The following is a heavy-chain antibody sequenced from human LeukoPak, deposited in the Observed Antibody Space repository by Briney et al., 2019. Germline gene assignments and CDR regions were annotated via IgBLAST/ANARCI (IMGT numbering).Heavy chain of an antibody. Sequence: ASVKVSCKASGYTFTSYGISWVRQAPGQGLDWMGWIRAYNGNTNYAQKLQGRVTMTKDTSTSTAYMELRSLRSDDTAVYYCARDPDSSGYYGNWFDPWGQGTLVTVSS. V-gene: IGHV1-18*01. D-gene: IGHD3-22*01. J-gene: IGHJ5*02. CDR3: ARDPDSSGYYGNWFDP. CDR2: IRAYNGNT. CDR1: GYTFTSYG.